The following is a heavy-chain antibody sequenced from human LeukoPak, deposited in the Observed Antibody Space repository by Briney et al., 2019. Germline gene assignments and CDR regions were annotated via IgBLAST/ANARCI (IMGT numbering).Heavy chain of an antibody. V-gene: IGHV4-59*01. CDR1: GGSISSYY. CDR3: ARSGLYSTRWYPFDY. CDR2: IYDSGST. J-gene: IGHJ4*02. D-gene: IGHD6-13*01. Sequence: SETLSLTCTVSGGSISSYYWSWIRQPPGKGLEWIGYIYDSGSTNYNPSLKSRVTISLDTSKNQFSLKLNSVTAADTAVYYCARSGLYSTRWYPFDYWGQGTLVTVSS.